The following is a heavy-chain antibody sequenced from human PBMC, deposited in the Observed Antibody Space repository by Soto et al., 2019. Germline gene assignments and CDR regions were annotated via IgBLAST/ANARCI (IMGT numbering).Heavy chain of an antibody. V-gene: IGHV4-34*01. CDR3: ARGDTVVVAATRYYYYYGMDV. D-gene: IGHD2-15*01. CDR2: INHSGST. J-gene: IGHJ6*02. CDR1: GGSFSGYY. Sequence: SETLSLTCAVYGGSFSGYYWSWIRQPPGKGLEWIGEINHSGSTNYNPSNKSQVTISVDTSKNQFSLKLSSVTAADTAVYYCARGDTVVVAATRYYYYYGMDVWGQGTTVT.